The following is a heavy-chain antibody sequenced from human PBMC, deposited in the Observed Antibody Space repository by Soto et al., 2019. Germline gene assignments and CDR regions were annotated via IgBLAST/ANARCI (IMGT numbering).Heavy chain of an antibody. J-gene: IGHJ4*02. Sequence: GGSLRLSCAASGFTFSSYAMTWVRQAPGKGLEWVSSISSSSSYIYYADSVKGRFTISRDNAKNSLYLQMNSLRAEDTAVYYCARDQPGYSYGYGLGYWGQGTLVTVPQ. CDR1: GFTFSSYA. CDR2: ISSSSSYI. V-gene: IGHV3-21*01. CDR3: ARDQPGYSYGYGLGY. D-gene: IGHD5-18*01.